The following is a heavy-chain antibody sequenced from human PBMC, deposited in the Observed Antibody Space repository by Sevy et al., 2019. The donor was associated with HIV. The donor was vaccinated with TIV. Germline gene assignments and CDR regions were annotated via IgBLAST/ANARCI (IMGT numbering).Heavy chain of an antibody. J-gene: IGHJ6*03. V-gene: IGHV5-10-1*01. CDR1: GYSFTSYW. Sequence: GESLKISCKGSGYSFTSYWISWVRQMPGKGLEWMGRIDPSDSYTNYSPSFQGHVTISADKSISTAYLQWSSLKASDTAMYYCARRVGIAAAEDYYYYYMDVWGKGTTVTVSS. D-gene: IGHD6-13*01. CDR3: ARRVGIAAAEDYYYYYMDV. CDR2: IDPSDSYT.